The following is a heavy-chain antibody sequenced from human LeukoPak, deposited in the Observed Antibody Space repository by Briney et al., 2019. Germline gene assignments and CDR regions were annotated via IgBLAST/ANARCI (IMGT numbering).Heavy chain of an antibody. D-gene: IGHD3-10*01. V-gene: IGHV3-53*01. CDR3: VTLWYYGMDV. CDR2: IYSGGST. CDR1: GFTVSSNY. J-gene: IGHJ6*02. Sequence: GGSLRLSCAASGFTVSSNYMSWVRQAPGKGLEWVSVIYSGGSTYYADSVKGRFTISRDNSKNTLYLQMNSLRAEDTAVHYCVTLWYYGMDVWGQGTTVTASS.